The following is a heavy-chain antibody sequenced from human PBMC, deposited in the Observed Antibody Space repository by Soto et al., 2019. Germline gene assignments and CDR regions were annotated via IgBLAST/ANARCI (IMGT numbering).Heavy chain of an antibody. J-gene: IGHJ4*02. Sequence: QVQLVQSGAEVKKPGASVKVSCKASGYTFTSYGISWVRQAPGQGLEWMGWISAYNGNTNYAQKLQGRVTMITDTSTSTANMALRSLRSDDTPVYYCARDAAIGMHDYWGQGPLVTVSS. V-gene: IGHV1-18*01. CDR1: GYTFTSYG. CDR2: ISAYNGNT. D-gene: IGHD2-8*01. CDR3: ARDAAIGMHDY.